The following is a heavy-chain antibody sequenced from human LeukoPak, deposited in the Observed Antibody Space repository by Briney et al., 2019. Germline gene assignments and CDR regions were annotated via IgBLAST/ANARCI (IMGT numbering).Heavy chain of an antibody. D-gene: IGHD6-19*01. CDR1: GFTVASNY. Sequence: GGSLRLSCAGTGFTVASNYMTWVRQAPGKGLEWVSGIYSGGSTYYADSVKGRFTISRDRSKNTLYLQMNSLRAEDTAVYYCARGRRLVTGYFDYWGQGTLVTVSS. CDR2: IYSGGST. CDR3: ARGRRLVTGYFDY. J-gene: IGHJ4*02. V-gene: IGHV3-53*01.